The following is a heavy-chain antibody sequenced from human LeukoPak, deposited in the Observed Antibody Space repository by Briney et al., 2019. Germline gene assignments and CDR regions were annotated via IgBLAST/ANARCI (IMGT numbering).Heavy chain of an antibody. CDR2: IKQDGSEK. V-gene: IGHV3-7*01. Sequence: GGSLRLSCAASGFTFSSYWMSWVRQAPGKGLEWVANIKQDGSEKYYVDSVKGRFTISRDNSKNTLYLQMNSLRAEDTAVYYCARDHRSWYAYYYGMDVWGQGTTVTVSS. D-gene: IGHD6-13*01. J-gene: IGHJ6*02. CDR1: GFTFSSYW. CDR3: ARDHRSWYAYYYGMDV.